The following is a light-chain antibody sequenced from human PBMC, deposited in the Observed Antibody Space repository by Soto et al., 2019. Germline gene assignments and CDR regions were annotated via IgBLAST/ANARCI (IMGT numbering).Light chain of an antibody. CDR3: AAWDGSLNGWV. J-gene: IGLJ3*02. CDR2: SND. V-gene: IGLV1-44*01. CDR1: SSSIGSNT. Sequence: QSVLTQAPSASGTPGQRVTISCSGSSSSIGSNTVSWYQQVPGTPPKLLIYSNDQRPSGVPDRFSGSKSGTSASLAIGGLQSEDEADYYCAAWDGSLNGWVFGGGTKLTVL.